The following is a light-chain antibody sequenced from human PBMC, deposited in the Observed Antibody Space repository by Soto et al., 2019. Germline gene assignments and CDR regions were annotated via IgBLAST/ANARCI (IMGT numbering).Light chain of an antibody. J-gene: IGKJ2*01. CDR2: GAS. V-gene: IGKV3-20*01. Sequence: EIVLTQSPGTLSLSPGERAALSCRASQSVSSGSLAWYQQKPGQAPRLLIYGASSRATGIPDRVTGSGSGTDFTLTINRLEPEDFAVYYCQHYDSSPNTFGQGTKLEIK. CDR1: QSVSSGS. CDR3: QHYDSSPNT.